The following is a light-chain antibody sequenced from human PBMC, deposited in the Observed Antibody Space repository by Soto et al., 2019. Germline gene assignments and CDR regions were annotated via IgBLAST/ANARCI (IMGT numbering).Light chain of an antibody. CDR3: QQSYSTPET. CDR2: AAS. CDR1: QSISSF. V-gene: IGKV1-39*01. J-gene: IGKJ1*01. Sequence: DIQMTQSPSSLSASVGDRVTITCRASQSISSFLNWYQQKPGKAPRLLIYAASSLQSGVPSRFSASGSGTDFTLTISSLQPEDFANYYCQQSYSTPETFGQGAKVEIK.